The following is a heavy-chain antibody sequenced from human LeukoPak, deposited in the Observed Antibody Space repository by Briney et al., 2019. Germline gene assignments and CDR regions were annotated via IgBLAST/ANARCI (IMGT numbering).Heavy chain of an antibody. V-gene: IGHV3-74*01. CDR3: ADPFGDAFDM. J-gene: IGHJ3*02. CDR1: VFTFSNYW. Sequence: GGSLRLSCTACVFTFSNYWMHWVRQTPGKGLVWVSHINNDGTSTTYADSVKGRFTISRDNAKNTLYLQMDSLRAEDSAMYYCADPFGDAFDMWGQGTMVTVSS. CDR2: INNDGTST. D-gene: IGHD3-10*01.